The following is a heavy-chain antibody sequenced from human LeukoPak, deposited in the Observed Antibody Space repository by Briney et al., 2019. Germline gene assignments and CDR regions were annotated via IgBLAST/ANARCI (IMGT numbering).Heavy chain of an antibody. D-gene: IGHD6-25*01. V-gene: IGHV3-11*01. Sequence: PGGSLRLSCAASGLSFSDYYMNWIRQAPGKGLEWVSYSSSSGSSTNYADSVKGRFTISRDYAKNALFLQMNSLRAEDTAVYYCTAAPNTTPGSLGHWGQGTLVTVSS. J-gene: IGHJ4*02. CDR2: SSSSGSST. CDR3: TAAPNTTPGSLGH. CDR1: GLSFSDYY.